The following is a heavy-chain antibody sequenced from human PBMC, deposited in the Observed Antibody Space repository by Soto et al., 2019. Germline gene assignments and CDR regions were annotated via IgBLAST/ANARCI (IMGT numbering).Heavy chain of an antibody. D-gene: IGHD5-12*01. J-gene: IGHJ4*02. CDR2: ISSSSSYI. CDR1: GLTFSTHS. Sequence: LRLSCAASGLTFSTHSMDLVRHAPGKGLEWGSSISSSSSYIYYADSVNRRFSISRDKAKNSLYLQMNSLRAEDTAVYYCARDVGGYNPNDYWGQGTLVTVSS. V-gene: IGHV3-21*01. CDR3: ARDVGGYNPNDY.